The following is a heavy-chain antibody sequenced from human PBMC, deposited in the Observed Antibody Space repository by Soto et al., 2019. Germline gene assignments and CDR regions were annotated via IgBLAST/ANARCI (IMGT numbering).Heavy chain of an antibody. Sequence: QVQLVESGGGVVQPGRSLRLSCAASGFTFSDYGMHWVRQAPGKGLEWVAVIWYDGSNEYYADSVKGRFTVSRDSSKNIVYLQMNSLRADDTAVYYCARTHKSIAVGAFDIWGQGTMVTVSS. CDR2: IWYDGSNE. CDR3: ARTHKSIAVGAFDI. J-gene: IGHJ3*02. D-gene: IGHD6-19*01. V-gene: IGHV3-33*01. CDR1: GFTFSDYG.